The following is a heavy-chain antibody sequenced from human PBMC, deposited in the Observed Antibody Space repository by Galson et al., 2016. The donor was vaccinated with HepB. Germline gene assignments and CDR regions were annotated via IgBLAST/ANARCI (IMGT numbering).Heavy chain of an antibody. CDR3: AKRHEYCPPVGCSVDS. CDR2: DSMDGRRK. J-gene: IGHJ4*02. CDR1: GFRISNHG. Sequence: SLRLSCAASGFRISNHGMQWVRQAPGKGLEWVAADSMDGRRKFYADSVKGRFTISRDNSNNMLYLHMSSLRVDDTAVYYCAKRHEYCPPVGCSVDSWGQGTLFSVSS. V-gene: IGHV3-30*18. D-gene: IGHD2/OR15-2a*01.